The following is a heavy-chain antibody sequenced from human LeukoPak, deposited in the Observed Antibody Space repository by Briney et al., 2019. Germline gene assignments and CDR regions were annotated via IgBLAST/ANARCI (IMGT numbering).Heavy chain of an antibody. CDR3: AKAGFILRVLWAFDI. CDR2: ISYDGSNK. Sequence: GGSLRLSCAASGFTFSSYAMHWVRQAPGKGLEWVAVISYDGSNKYYADSVKGRFTISRDNSKNTLYLQMNSLRAEDTAVYYCAKAGFILRVLWAFDIWGQGTMLTVSS. V-gene: IGHV3-30*04. D-gene: IGHD3-16*01. CDR1: GFTFSSYA. J-gene: IGHJ3*02.